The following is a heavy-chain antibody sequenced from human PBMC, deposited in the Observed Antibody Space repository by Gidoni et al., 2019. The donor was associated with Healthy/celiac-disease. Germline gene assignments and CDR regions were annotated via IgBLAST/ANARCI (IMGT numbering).Heavy chain of an antibody. CDR2: IKQDGSEK. V-gene: IGHV3-7*03. Sequence: EVQLVESGGGLVQPGGSLGLSCAAPGFPFSLYLMSWVRQAPGKGLEGVANIKQDGSEKYYVDSVKGRFTISRDNAKNSLYLQMNSLRAEDTAVYYCARCITMVRGVTPYGMDVWGQGTTVTVSS. CDR3: ARCITMVRGVTPYGMDV. D-gene: IGHD3-10*01. CDR1: GFPFSLYL. J-gene: IGHJ6*02.